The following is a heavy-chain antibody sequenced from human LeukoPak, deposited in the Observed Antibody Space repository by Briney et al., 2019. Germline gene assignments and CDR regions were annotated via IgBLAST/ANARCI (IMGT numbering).Heavy chain of an antibody. CDR2: ISGSGGST. CDR1: GFTFSSYA. Sequence: GGSLRLSCAASGFTFSSYAMSWVRQAPGKGLEWVSAISGSGGSTYYADSAKGRFTISRDNSKNTLYLQMNSLRAEDTAVYYCAKGLRPAGYYGMDVWGQGTTVTVSS. D-gene: IGHD4-17*01. V-gene: IGHV3-23*01. J-gene: IGHJ6*02. CDR3: AKGLRPAGYYGMDV.